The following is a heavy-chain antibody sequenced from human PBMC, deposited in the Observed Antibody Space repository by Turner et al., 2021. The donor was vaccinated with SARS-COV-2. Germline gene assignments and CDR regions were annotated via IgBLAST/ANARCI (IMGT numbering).Heavy chain of an antibody. J-gene: IGHJ4*02. CDR2: IYWDDDR. CDR3: AHGAGWLSDY. D-gene: IGHD3-9*01. Sequence: QITLKESGPTLVKPTQTLTLTCTFSGFSLSSSAVGVGWIRQPPRKALEWLGLIYWDDDRRYSPYMNNRVTITKDTSRNQVVLTMPDMDPVDTATYYCAHGAGWLSDYWGQGTLVTVSS. V-gene: IGHV2-5*02. CDR1: GFSLSSSAVG.